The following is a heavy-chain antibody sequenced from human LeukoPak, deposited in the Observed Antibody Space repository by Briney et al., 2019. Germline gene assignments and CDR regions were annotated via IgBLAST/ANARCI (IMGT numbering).Heavy chain of an antibody. D-gene: IGHD5-24*01. CDR1: GFTFSSYA. Sequence: GRSLRLSCAASGFTFSSYAMHWVRQAPGKGLEWVAVISYDGSNKYYADSVKGRFTISRDNSKNTLYLQMNSLRAEDTAVYYCARKAIGWWFGPWGQGTLVTVSS. J-gene: IGHJ5*02. CDR3: ARKAIGWWFGP. V-gene: IGHV3-30*01. CDR2: ISYDGSNK.